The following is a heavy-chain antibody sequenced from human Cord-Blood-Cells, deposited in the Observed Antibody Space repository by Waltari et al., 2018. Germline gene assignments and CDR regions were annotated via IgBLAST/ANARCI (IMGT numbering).Heavy chain of an antibody. CDR2: IYYSGST. CDR1: GGPICSSSSY. V-gene: IGHV4-39*01. D-gene: IGHD2-8*01. J-gene: IGHJ6*02. CDR3: ARRCRYYYYGMDV. Sequence: QLQLQESGPGLVKPSETLSLTCTVSGGPICSSSSYWGWIRQPPGKGLEWIGSIYYSGSTYYNPSLKSRVTISVDTSKNQFSLKLSSVTAADTAVYYCARRCRYYYYGMDVWGQGTTVTVSS.